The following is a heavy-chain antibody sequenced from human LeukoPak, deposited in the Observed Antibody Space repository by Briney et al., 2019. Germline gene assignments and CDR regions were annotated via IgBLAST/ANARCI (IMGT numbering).Heavy chain of an antibody. J-gene: IGHJ4*02. CDR1: GFTFSSYA. CDR2: ISGSGTNT. Sequence: GGSLRLSCAASGFTFSSYAMSWVRQAPGKGLEWVSAISGSGTNTDYADSVKGRFTISRDNSKNTLYLQMNSLRAEDTAVYYCAVRYSGSWYLFDYWGQGTLVTVSS. V-gene: IGHV3-23*01. CDR3: AVRYSGSWYLFDY. D-gene: IGHD6-13*01.